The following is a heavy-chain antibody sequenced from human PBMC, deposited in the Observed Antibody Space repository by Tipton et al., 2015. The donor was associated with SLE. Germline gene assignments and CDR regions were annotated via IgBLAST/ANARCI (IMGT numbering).Heavy chain of an antibody. CDR1: GGSISSSNW. J-gene: IGHJ4*02. D-gene: IGHD6-19*01. Sequence: TLSLTCAVSGGSISSSNWWTWVRQPPGKGLEWIGQIYHSGTTNYNPSLESRVTISVDKSKKQFSLKLTSVTAADTAVYYCAKSSAVAGRRGDYWGQGTLVTVSP. V-gene: IGHV4-4*02. CDR2: IYHSGTT. CDR3: AKSSAVAGRRGDY.